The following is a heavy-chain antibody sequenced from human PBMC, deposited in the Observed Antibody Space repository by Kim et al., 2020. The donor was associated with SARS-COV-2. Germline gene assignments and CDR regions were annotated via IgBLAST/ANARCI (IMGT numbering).Heavy chain of an antibody. CDR3: AKARGSDLTEPRYNWFDP. J-gene: IGHJ5*02. CDR1: GFTFSSYG. CDR2: ISYDGSNK. D-gene: IGHD1-26*01. Sequence: GGSLRLSCAASGFTFSSYGMHWVRQAPGKGLEWVAVISYDGSNKYYADSVKGRFTISRDNSKNTLYLQMNSLRAEDTAVYYCAKARGSDLTEPRYNWFDPWGQGTLVTVSS. V-gene: IGHV3-30*18.